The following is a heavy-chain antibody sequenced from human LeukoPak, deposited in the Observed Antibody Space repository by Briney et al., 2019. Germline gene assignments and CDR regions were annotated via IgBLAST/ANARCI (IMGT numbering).Heavy chain of an antibody. V-gene: IGHV3-66*01. Sequence: GGSLRLSCAASGFTVSSNYMSWVRQAPGKGLEWVSVIYSGGSTYYADSVKGRFTISRDNSKNTLYLQMNSLRAEGTAVYYCARDPPYYGSGSSYYFDYWGQGTLVTVSS. CDR2: IYSGGST. J-gene: IGHJ4*02. D-gene: IGHD3-10*01. CDR3: ARDPPYYGSGSSYYFDY. CDR1: GFTVSSNY.